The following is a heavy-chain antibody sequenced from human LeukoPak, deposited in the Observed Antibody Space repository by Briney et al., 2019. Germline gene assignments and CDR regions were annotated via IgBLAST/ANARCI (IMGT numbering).Heavy chain of an antibody. J-gene: IGHJ4*02. Sequence: SETLSLTCTVSGGSISSSNYYWGWIRQPPGKGLEWIGSIYYSGSTYYNPSLKSRVTISVDTSKNQFSLKLSSVTAADTAVYYCARQRKGTVGATSLDYLGQGTLVTVSS. CDR2: IYYSGST. D-gene: IGHD1-26*01. CDR3: ARQRKGTVGATSLDY. V-gene: IGHV4-39*01. CDR1: GGSISSSNYY.